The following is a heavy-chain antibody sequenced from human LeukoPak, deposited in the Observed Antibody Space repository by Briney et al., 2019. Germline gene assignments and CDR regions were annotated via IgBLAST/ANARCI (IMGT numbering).Heavy chain of an antibody. CDR1: GYSFTSYW. D-gene: IGHD3-3*01. CDR3: ARLGAAFWSGLYYFDY. Sequence: GESLKVSCKGSGYSFTSYWIGWVRQMPGKGLEWMGIIYPGDSDTRYSPSFQGQVTISADRSISTAYLQWSSLKASDTAMYYCARLGAAFWSGLYYFDYWGQGTLVTVSS. CDR2: IYPGDSDT. J-gene: IGHJ4*02. V-gene: IGHV5-51*01.